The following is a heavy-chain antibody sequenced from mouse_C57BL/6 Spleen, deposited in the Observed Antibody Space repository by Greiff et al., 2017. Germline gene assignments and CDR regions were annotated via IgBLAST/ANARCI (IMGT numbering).Heavy chain of an antibody. J-gene: IGHJ2*01. CDR2: ISSGSSTI. CDR1: GFTFSDYG. V-gene: IGHV5-17*01. CDR3: ARRALNWAYFDY. D-gene: IGHD4-1*01. Sequence: EVKLMESGGGLVKPGGSLKLSCAASGFTFSDYGMHWVRQAPEKGLEWVAYISSGSSTIYYADTVKGRFTISRDNAKNTLFLQMTSLRSEDTAMYYCARRALNWAYFDYWGQGTTLTVSS.